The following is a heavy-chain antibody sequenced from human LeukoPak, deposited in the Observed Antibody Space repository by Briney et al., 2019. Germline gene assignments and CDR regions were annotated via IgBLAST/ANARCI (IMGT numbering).Heavy chain of an antibody. D-gene: IGHD2-15*01. CDR2: ISGSGDST. V-gene: IGHV3-23*01. J-gene: IGHJ4*02. Sequence: GGSLRLSCAASGFTFSSYGTSWVRQAPGKGLEWVSAISGSGDSTYYADSVKGRFTISRDNSKNTLYLQMNSLRAEDTAIYYCAKNGDIVVVVAATNFDHWGQGTLVTVSS. CDR3: AKNGDIVVVVAATNFDH. CDR1: GFTFSSYG.